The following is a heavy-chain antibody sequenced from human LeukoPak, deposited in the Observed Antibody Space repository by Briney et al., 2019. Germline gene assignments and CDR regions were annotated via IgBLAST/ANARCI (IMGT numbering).Heavy chain of an antibody. CDR1: GYTFTGYY. J-gene: IGHJ3*02. V-gene: IGHV1-2*02. D-gene: IGHD1-26*01. CDR2: INPNSGGT. CDR3: ARDEVVGATSDAFDI. Sequence: GASVKVSCKASGYTFTGYYMHWVRQAPGQGLEWMGWINPNSGGTNYAQKFQGRVTMTRDMSTSTVYMELSSLRSEDTAVYYCARDEVVGATSDAFDIWGQGTMVTVSS.